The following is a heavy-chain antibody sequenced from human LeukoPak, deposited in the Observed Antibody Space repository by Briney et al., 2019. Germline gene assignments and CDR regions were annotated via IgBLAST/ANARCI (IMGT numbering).Heavy chain of an antibody. CDR1: GFXFSNYA. CDR3: AKRGDSISCYDS. J-gene: IGHJ4*02. D-gene: IGHD2-2*01. CDR2: IGCCGGNT. Sequence: GGSLRLSCAASGFXFSNYAMTWLRQAPGKGLEWVSTIGCCGGNTYYADSVKGRFTISRDNSKNTVYLQMNSLRAEDTAVYYCAKRGDSISCYDSWGQGTLVTVSS. V-gene: IGHV3-23*01.